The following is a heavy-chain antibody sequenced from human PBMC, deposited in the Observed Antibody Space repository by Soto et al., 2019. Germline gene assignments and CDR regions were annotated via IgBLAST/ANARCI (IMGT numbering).Heavy chain of an antibody. CDR1: GGSISSIDYF. Sequence: SETLSLTCSVSGGSISSIDYFWSWIRQPPGKGLEWIGFIYHTGTTYYNPSLRSRVTISIDTSKSQFSMKLNSVTAADTAVYYCARVMAAMQNWLDPWGQGTLVTVS. CDR2: IYHTGTT. CDR3: ARVMAAMQNWLDP. D-gene: IGHD2-2*01. J-gene: IGHJ5*02. V-gene: IGHV4-30-4*01.